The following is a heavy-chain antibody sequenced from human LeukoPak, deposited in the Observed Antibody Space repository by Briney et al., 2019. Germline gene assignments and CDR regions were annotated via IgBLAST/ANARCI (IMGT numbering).Heavy chain of an antibody. CDR1: GGSISSYY. D-gene: IGHD1-7*01. J-gene: IGHJ6*02. CDR2: IYYSGST. Sequence: SETLSLTCTVSGGSISSYYWSWIRQPPGKGLEWIGYIYYSGSTNYNPSLESRVTISVDTSKNQFSLKLSSVTAADTAVYYCARDPHTGTTSGMDVWGQGTTVTISS. CDR3: ARDPHTGTTSGMDV. V-gene: IGHV4-59*01.